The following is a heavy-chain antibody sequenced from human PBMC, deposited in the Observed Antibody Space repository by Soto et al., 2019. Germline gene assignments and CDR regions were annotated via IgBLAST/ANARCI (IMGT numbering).Heavy chain of an antibody. CDR1: GFTFTSSA. CDR2: ISAYNGNT. CDR3: ARVRDYGDYLGFDY. V-gene: IGHV1-18*01. D-gene: IGHD4-17*01. Sequence: ASVKVSCKTSGFTFTSSAVQWVRQARGQGLEWMGWISAYNGNTNYAQKLQGRVTMTTDTSTSTAYMELRSLRSDDTAVYYCARVRDYGDYLGFDYWGQGTLVTVSS. J-gene: IGHJ4*02.